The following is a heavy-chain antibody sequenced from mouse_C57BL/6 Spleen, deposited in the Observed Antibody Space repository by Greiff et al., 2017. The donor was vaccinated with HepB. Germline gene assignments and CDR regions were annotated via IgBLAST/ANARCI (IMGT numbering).Heavy chain of an antibody. CDR2: ISYSGST. Sequence: DVKLQESGPGLVKPSQSLSLTCTVTGYSITSGYGWNWIRQFPGNKLEWMGYISYSGSTNYNPSFKSRISITRDTSKHQFFLQLNSVTTEDTATYYCAITTRIKYWGQGTTLTVSS. D-gene: IGHD1-3*01. CDR3: AITTRIKY. V-gene: IGHV3-2*02. J-gene: IGHJ2*01. CDR1: GYSITSGYG.